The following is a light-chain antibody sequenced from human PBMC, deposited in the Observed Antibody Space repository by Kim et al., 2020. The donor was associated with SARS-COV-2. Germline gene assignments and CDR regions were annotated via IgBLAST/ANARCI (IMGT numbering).Light chain of an antibody. CDR3: QQYNNWPMYT. Sequence: EIMMTQSPATLSVSPGERATLSCRASQSVSGNLAWYQQKPGQAPRLLIYGASTRATDIPARFSGGGSGTEFTLTISSLQSEDFAVYYCQQYNNWPMYTFGQGTKLEI. V-gene: IGKV3-15*01. CDR2: GAS. CDR1: QSVSGN. J-gene: IGKJ2*01.